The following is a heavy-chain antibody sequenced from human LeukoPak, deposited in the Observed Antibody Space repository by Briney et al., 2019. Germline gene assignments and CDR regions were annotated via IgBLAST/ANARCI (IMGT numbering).Heavy chain of an antibody. Sequence: ASVKVSCKASGYTFTSYGISWVRQAPGQGLEWMGWISAYNGNTNYAQKLQGRVTMTTDTSTSTAHMELRSLRSDDTAVYYCASPSNYYGSGSYNYWGQGTLVTVSS. CDR1: GYTFTSYG. J-gene: IGHJ4*02. CDR2: ISAYNGNT. CDR3: ASPSNYYGSGSYNY. D-gene: IGHD3-10*01. V-gene: IGHV1-18*01.